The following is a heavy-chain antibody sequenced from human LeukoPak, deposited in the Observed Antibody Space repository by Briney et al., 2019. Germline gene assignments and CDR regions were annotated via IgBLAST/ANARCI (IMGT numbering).Heavy chain of an antibody. CDR1: GGSISSSSYY. Sequence: PSETLSLTCTVSGGSISSSSYYWGWIRQPPGKGLEWIGSIYYSGSTYYNPSLKSRVTISVDTSKNQFSLKLSSVTAADTAVYYCARRTVATIPYYFDYWGQGTLVTVSS. CDR2: IYYSGST. J-gene: IGHJ4*02. V-gene: IGHV4-39*01. D-gene: IGHD5-12*01. CDR3: ARRTVATIPYYFDY.